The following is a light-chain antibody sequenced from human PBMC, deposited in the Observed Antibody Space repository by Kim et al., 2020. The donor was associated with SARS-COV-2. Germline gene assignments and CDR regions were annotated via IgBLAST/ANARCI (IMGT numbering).Light chain of an antibody. CDR3: QQSYSTPWLS. CDR2: AAS. CDR1: QSIGTR. J-gene: IGKJ4*01. V-gene: IGKV1-39*01. Sequence: SGGDRVTSACRASQSIGTRLNWYQQSPGKAPKLLIYAASSLQSGVPPRFSGTGSGTDFTLTISSLQPEDFATYYCQQSYSTPWLSFGGGTKVDIK.